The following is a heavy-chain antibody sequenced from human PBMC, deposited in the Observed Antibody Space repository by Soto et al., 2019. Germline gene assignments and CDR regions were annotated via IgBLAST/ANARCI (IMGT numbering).Heavy chain of an antibody. Sequence: VASVKVSCKASGYTFTSYAMHWVRQAPGQRLEWMGWINAGNGNTKYSRKFQGRVTITRDTSASTAYMELSSLRSEDTAVYYCARGQDNWGWGDYWGQGTLVTVSS. CDR2: INAGNGNT. J-gene: IGHJ4*02. CDR1: GYTFTSYA. CDR3: ARGQDNWGWGDY. D-gene: IGHD7-27*01. V-gene: IGHV1-3*01.